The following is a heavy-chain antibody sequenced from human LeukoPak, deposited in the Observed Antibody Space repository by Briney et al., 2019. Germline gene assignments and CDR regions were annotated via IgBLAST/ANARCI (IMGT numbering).Heavy chain of an antibody. CDR1: GFRFIDYW. CDR3: TTARNMVRGVIPLDY. J-gene: IGHJ4*02. CDR2: IRSKTDGGTT. D-gene: IGHD3-10*01. V-gene: IGHV3-15*01. Sequence: GGSLRLSCVASGFRFIDYWMTWVRQAPGKGLEWVGRIRSKTDGGTTDYAAPVKGRFTISRDDSKNTLYLQMNSLKTGDTAVYYCTTARNMVRGVIPLDYWGQGTLVTVSS.